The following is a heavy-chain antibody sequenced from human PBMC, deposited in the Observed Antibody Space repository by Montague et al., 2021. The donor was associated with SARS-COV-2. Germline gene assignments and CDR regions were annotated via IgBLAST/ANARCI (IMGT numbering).Heavy chain of an antibody. CDR1: GDSITNTRYF. Sequence: SETLSLTCNVSGDSITNTRYFWGWIRQPPGKALEWIGSIYHNGKTYYNPALERRALMSIDTSKNQFSLRLSSVIASDTAVYYCARARGIGNYYYGMDVWGQGTTLTVSS. J-gene: IGHJ6*02. V-gene: IGHV4-39*01. CDR3: ARARGIGNYYYGMDV. CDR2: IYHNGKT. D-gene: IGHD2-21*01.